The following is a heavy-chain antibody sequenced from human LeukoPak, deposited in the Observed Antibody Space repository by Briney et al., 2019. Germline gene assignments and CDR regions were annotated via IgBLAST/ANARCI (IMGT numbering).Heavy chain of an antibody. CDR1: GFTFSSYW. CDR2: INSAGIST. V-gene: IGHV3-74*01. J-gene: IGHJ4*02. D-gene: IGHD6-13*01. Sequence: GGSLRLSCAASGFTFSSYWMHWVRQVPGKGLVWVSRINSAGISTNYADSVRGRFTISRDNAKNTLYLQMNSLRAEDTAIYYCARDIAAAVDYWGQGTLVTVSS. CDR3: ARDIAAAVDY.